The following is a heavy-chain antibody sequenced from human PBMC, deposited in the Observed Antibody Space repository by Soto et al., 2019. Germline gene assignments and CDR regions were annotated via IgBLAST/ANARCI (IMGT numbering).Heavy chain of an antibody. V-gene: IGHV1-69*01. CDR1: GGTFSSYA. J-gene: IGHJ4*02. D-gene: IGHD3-10*01. Sequence: QVQLVQSGAEVKKPGSSVKVSCKASGGTFSSYAISWVRQAPGQGLEWMGGVIPIFGAANYAQKFHGRVTLTADQSKSTAYLELSSLRSEDTAVYYCARDGSVGSMPASCDYWGQGTLVTVSS. CDR3: ARDGSVGSMPASCDY. CDR2: VIPIFGAA.